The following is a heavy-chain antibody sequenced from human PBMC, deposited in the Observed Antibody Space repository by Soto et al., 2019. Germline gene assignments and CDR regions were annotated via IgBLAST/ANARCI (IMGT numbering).Heavy chain of an antibody. V-gene: IGHV4-30-2*01. CDR1: GGSLSGATYS. CDR2: IFPSGTT. Sequence: ASETLSLTCVVSGGSLSGATYSWNWIRQPPGKGLEWIGYIFPSGTTSYNPSLKSRVTISIDVSKNQFSLSLRSLTAADTAVYYCARSRDFDYWGQGTLVTVSS. CDR3: ARSRDFDY. J-gene: IGHJ4*02.